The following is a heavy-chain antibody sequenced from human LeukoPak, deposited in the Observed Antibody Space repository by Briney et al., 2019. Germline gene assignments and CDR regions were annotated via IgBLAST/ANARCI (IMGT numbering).Heavy chain of an antibody. CDR1: GYSISSGYY. V-gene: IGHV4-38-2*02. D-gene: IGHD1-26*01. J-gene: IGHJ4*02. Sequence: SETLSLTCTVSGYSISSGYYWGWIRHPPGKGLEWIGSIYHSGATYYNPSLKSRVTILLDTSKNQFSLKLSSVTAADTAVYYCARTEWEVADYWGQGTLVTVSS. CDR3: ARTEWEVADY. CDR2: IYHSGAT.